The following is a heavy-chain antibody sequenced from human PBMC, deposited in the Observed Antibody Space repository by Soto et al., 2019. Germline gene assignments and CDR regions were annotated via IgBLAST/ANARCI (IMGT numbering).Heavy chain of an antibody. CDR2: IYHSGST. Sequence: TLSPTCAVSGGSISSGGYSWSWIRQPPGKGLEWIGYIYHSGSTYYNPSLKSRVTISEDRSKNQFSLKLSSVTAADTAVYYCARTPDIWGQGTMVTVSS. V-gene: IGHV4-30-2*01. CDR1: GGSISSGGYS. J-gene: IGHJ3*02. CDR3: ARTPDI.